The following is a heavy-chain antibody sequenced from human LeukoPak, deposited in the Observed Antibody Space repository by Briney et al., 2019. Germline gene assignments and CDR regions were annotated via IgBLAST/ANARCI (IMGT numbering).Heavy chain of an antibody. CDR2: IYYSGST. CDR3: ARVSCSSTSCPRRDALDV. J-gene: IGHJ3*01. CDR1: GGSTSYYY. V-gene: IGHV4-59*01. D-gene: IGHD2-2*01. Sequence: TSETLSLTCTVSGGSTSYYYWSWIRQPPGKGLEWIGYIYYSGSTNYNPSLKSRVTISVDTSKNQFSLNLTSVTTADTAVYYCARVSCSSTSCPRRDALDVWGQGTMVTVSS.